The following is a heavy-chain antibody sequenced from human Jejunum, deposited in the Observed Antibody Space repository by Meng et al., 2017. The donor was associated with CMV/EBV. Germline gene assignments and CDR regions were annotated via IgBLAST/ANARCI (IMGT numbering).Heavy chain of an antibody. CDR1: GLTVSNNY. D-gene: IGHD2-21*01. J-gene: IGHJ4*02. Sequence: EGQLVGAGGGLIQPGGSLRLSCAASGLTVSNNYMSWVRQAPGKGLEWVSVIYSGGATRYADSVKGRFTISRDNSKNTLYLQMNSLRAEDTAVYYCARETPNTYYWDYWGQGTLVTVSS. CDR3: ARETPNTYYWDY. CDR2: IYSGGAT. V-gene: IGHV3-53*01.